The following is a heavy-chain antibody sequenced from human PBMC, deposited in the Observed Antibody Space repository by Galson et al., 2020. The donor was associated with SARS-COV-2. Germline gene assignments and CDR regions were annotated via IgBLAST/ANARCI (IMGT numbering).Heavy chain of an antibody. CDR3: ARASESYYDFWSGYSYMDV. Sequence: ASVKVSCKASGYTFTSYGISWVRQAPGQGLEWMGWISAYNGNTNYAQKLQGRVTMTTDTSTSTAYMELRSLRSDDTAVYYCARASESYYDFWSGYSYMDVWGKGTTVTVSS. CDR2: ISAYNGNT. V-gene: IGHV1-18*01. J-gene: IGHJ6*03. CDR1: GYTFTSYG. D-gene: IGHD3-3*01.